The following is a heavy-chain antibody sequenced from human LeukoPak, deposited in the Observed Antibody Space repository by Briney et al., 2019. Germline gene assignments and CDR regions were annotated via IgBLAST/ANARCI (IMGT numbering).Heavy chain of an antibody. V-gene: IGHV4-59*01. CDR1: GGSISSYY. CDR3: AREGGYDPRGGVNWFDP. D-gene: IGHD5-12*01. CDR2: IYYSGST. J-gene: IGHJ5*02. Sequence: ETLSLTCTVSGGSISSYYWSWIRQRPGKGLEWIGYIYYSGSTNYNPSLKSRVTISVDTSKNQFSPKLSSVTAADTAVYYCAREGGYDPRGGVNWFDPWGQGTLVTVSS.